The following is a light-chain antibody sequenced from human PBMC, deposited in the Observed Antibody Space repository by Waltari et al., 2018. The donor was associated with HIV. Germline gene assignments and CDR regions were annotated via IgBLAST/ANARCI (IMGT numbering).Light chain of an antibody. J-gene: IGLJ2*01. CDR3: SSYAGSNNYVV. Sequence: QSALTQPPSASGSPGQSVTISCTGTSSDVGGYNSCSWYQQHPGKAPKLMIYEVSKRPSGVPDRFSGSKSGNTASLTVSGLQAEDEADYYCSSYAGSNNYVVFGGGTKLTVL. CDR1: SSDVGGYNS. V-gene: IGLV2-8*01. CDR2: EVS.